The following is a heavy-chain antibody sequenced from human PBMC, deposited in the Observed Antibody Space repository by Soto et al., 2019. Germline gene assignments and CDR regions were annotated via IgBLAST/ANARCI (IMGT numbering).Heavy chain of an antibody. D-gene: IGHD6-6*01. CDR2: ISAYNGNT. CDR3: AREGAAHLRSWFDP. CDR1: GYTFTRYG. Sequence: GAAVKVSCKACGYTFTRYGISWVRQAPGQGLEWMGWISAYNGNTNYAQKLQGRVTMTTDTSTSTAYMELRSLRSDDTAVYYCAREGAAHLRSWFDPWGQGTLVTVSS. V-gene: IGHV1-18*01. J-gene: IGHJ5*02.